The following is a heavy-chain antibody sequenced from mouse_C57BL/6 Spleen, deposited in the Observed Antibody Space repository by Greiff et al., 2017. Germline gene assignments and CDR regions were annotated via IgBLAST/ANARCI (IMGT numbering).Heavy chain of an antibody. CDR1: GFTFSDYG. V-gene: IGHV5-15*01. CDR3: ARQGSNSFAY. J-gene: IGHJ3*01. Sequence: DVHLVESGGGLVQPGGSLKLSCAASGFTFSDYGMAWVRQAPRKGPEWVAFISNLAYSIYYADTVTGRFTISRENAKNTLYLEMSSLRSEDTAMYYCARQGSNSFAYWGQGTLVTVSA. D-gene: IGHD2-5*01. CDR2: ISNLAYSI.